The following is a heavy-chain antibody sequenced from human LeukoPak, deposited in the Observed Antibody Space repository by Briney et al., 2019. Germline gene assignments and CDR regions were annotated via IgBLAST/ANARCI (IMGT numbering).Heavy chain of an antibody. V-gene: IGHV4-34*01. CDR3: ARRDGWFDP. Sequence: PSETLSLTCAVYGGSFSGYYWSWIRQPPGKGLEWIGEINHSGSTNYNPSLKSRVTISVDTSKNQFSLKLSSVTAADTAVYYCARRDGWFDPWGQGTLVTVSS. CDR2: INHSGST. J-gene: IGHJ5*02. CDR1: GGSFSGYY. D-gene: IGHD5-24*01.